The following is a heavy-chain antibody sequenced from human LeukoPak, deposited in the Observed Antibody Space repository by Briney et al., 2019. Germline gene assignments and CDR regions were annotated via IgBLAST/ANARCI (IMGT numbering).Heavy chain of an antibody. CDR3: TRALTPYYYDSSGYFFDY. D-gene: IGHD3-22*01. J-gene: IGHJ4*02. CDR2: IYSGGGT. V-gene: IGHV3-53*01. Sequence: KTGGSLRLSCAASGFTVSSNYMSWVRQAPGKGLEWVSLIYSGGGTYYADSARGRFTISRDDSKNTLYLQMNSLRAEDTAVYYCTRALTPYYYDSSGYFFDYWGQGTLVTVSS. CDR1: GFTVSSNY.